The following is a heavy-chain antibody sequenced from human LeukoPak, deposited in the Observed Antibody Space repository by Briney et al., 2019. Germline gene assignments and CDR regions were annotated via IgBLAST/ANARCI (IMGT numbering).Heavy chain of an antibody. D-gene: IGHD3-10*01. Sequence: SETLSLTCAVYGGSFSVYYWSWIRQPPGKGLEWIGEINHSGSTNYNPSLKSRVTISVDTSKNQFSLKLSSVTAADTAVYYCARGYYYGSGSYYKLYYFDYWDQGTLVTVSS. J-gene: IGHJ4*02. CDR2: INHSGST. CDR1: GGSFSVYY. CDR3: ARGYYYGSGSYYKLYYFDY. V-gene: IGHV4-34*01.